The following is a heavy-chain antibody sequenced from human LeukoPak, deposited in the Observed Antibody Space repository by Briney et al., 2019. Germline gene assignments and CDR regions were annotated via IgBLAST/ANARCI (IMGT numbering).Heavy chain of an antibody. CDR3: ARGPSSSWYLPDFDY. Sequence: SETLSLTCAVYGGSFSGYYWSWIRQPPGKGLEWIGEINHSGSTNYNPSLKRRVTISVDTSKNQFSLKLSSVTAADTAVYYCARGPSSSWYLPDFDYWGQGTLVTVSS. CDR1: GGSFSGYY. D-gene: IGHD6-13*01. V-gene: IGHV4-34*01. CDR2: INHSGST. J-gene: IGHJ4*02.